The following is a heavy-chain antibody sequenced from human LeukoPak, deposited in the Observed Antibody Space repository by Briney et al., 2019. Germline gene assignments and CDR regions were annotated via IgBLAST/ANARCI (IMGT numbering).Heavy chain of an antibody. Sequence: GESLKISCQGSGYSFATYWIGWVRPMPGKGLEWMGIIYLGDSDTRYSPSFQGQVTISADKSISTAYLQWSSLKASDTAMYYCATHTISQAGAGNYYMDVWGKGTTVTVSS. J-gene: IGHJ6*03. V-gene: IGHV5-51*01. CDR3: ATHTISQAGAGNYYMDV. CDR2: IYLGDSDT. CDR1: GYSFATYW. D-gene: IGHD3-3*01.